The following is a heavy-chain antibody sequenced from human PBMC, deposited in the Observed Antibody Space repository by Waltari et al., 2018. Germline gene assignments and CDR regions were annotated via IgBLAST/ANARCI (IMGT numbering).Heavy chain of an antibody. V-gene: IGHV3-74*01. CDR1: GFTFSSYW. CDR2: INSDGSTT. J-gene: IGHJ2*01. Sequence: EVQLVESGGGLVQPGGSLGLSCVNSGFTFSSYWMHWVRQVPGKGLVWVSRINSDGSTTSYADSVKGRFTISRDNAKNTLYLQMNSLRADDTSVYYCARAQLTMARNLDLWGRGTLVTVSS. CDR3: ARAQLTMARNLDL. D-gene: IGHD3-10*01.